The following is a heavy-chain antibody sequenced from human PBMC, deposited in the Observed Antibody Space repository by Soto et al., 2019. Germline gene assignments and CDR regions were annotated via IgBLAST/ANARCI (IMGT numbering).Heavy chain of an antibody. CDR3: AKESKNGLGDFDY. CDR1: GFTFSNYA. Sequence: EVQLLESGGGLGQPGGSLRLSCAASGFTFSNYAMTWVRQAPGKGLEWVSLITGSGVTTYYADSVKGRFTISRDSSKYTVYLQMNSLRADDTDIYYCAKESKNGLGDFDYWGQGTLVTVSS. D-gene: IGHD1-26*01. V-gene: IGHV3-23*01. J-gene: IGHJ4*02. CDR2: ITGSGVTT.